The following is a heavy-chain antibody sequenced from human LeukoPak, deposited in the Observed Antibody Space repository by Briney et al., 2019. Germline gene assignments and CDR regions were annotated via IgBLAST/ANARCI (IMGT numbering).Heavy chain of an antibody. J-gene: IGHJ5*02. Sequence: GASVKVSCKASGYTFTNYGVIWVRQAPGQGLEWMGWISGDDGNTNYAQKFQDRITMTTDTSTSTAYMELSSLRSEDTAVYYCARGVNYYGSGSAWFDPWGQGTLVTVSS. CDR2: ISGDDGNT. CDR3: ARGVNYYGSGSAWFDP. V-gene: IGHV1-18*01. CDR1: GYTFTNYG. D-gene: IGHD3-10*01.